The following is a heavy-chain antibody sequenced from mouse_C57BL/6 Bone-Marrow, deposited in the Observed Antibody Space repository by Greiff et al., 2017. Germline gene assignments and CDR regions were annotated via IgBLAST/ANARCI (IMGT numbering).Heavy chain of an antibody. D-gene: IGHD2-4*01. CDR2: IDSENGDT. V-gene: IGHV14-4*01. CDR3: TTYYDYDLAMDY. J-gene: IGHJ4*01. Sequence: EVKLVESGAELVRPGASVKLSCTASGFNIKDDYMHWVKPRPEQGLEWLGWIDSENGDTEYASLVQGKATINANTSSNTAYLQLSSLTSDDTAVYYCTTYYDYDLAMDYWGQGTSVTVSS. CDR1: GFNIKDDY.